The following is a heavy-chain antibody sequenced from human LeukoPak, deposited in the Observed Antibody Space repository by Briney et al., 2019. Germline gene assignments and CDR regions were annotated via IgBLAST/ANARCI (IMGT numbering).Heavy chain of an antibody. Sequence: GGSLRLSCAASGFTFSVYWMSWVRQAPGKGLEWVANIKQDGNEKYYVDSVKGRFTISRDNAKNSLYLQMDSLRVEDTAVYYCARGERITIYWGQGTLVTVSS. CDR2: IKQDGNEK. V-gene: IGHV3-7*01. D-gene: IGHD3-3*01. CDR3: ARGERITIY. J-gene: IGHJ4*02. CDR1: GFTFSVYW.